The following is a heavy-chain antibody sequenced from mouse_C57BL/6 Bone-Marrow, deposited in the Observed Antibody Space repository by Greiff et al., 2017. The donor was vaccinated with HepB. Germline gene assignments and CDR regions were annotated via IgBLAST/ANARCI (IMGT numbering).Heavy chain of an antibody. D-gene: IGHD1-1*01. CDR3: YYGSSYY. CDR1: GCTFTSYW. J-gene: IGHJ2*01. CDR2: IDPSDSYT. V-gene: IGHV1-50*01. Sequence: QVQLQQPGAELVKPGASVKLSCKASGCTFTSYWMQWVKQRPGQGLEWIGEIDPSDSYTNYNQKFKGKATLTVDTSSSTAYMQLSSLTSEDSAVYYCYYGSSYYWGQGTTLTVSS.